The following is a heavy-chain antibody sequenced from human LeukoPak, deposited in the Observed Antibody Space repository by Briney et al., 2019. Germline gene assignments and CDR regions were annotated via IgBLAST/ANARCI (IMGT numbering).Heavy chain of an antibody. Sequence: SETLSLTCTVSGGSFSSSNYYWGWIRQPPGKGLEWIGSIYYSGSTNYNPSLKSRVTISVDTSKNQFSLKLSSVTAADTAVYYCARRPLSDAFDIWGQGTMVTVSS. CDR3: ARRPLSDAFDI. CDR1: GGSFSSSNYY. CDR2: IYYSGST. V-gene: IGHV4-39*01. J-gene: IGHJ3*02.